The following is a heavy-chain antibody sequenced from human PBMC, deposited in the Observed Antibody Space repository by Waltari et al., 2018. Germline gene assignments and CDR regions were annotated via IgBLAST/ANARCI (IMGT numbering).Heavy chain of an antibody. J-gene: IGHJ6*02. CDR3: AGSSQPVYYYYYGMDV. D-gene: IGHD2-2*01. CDR1: GYTFTGYY. Sequence: QVQLVQSGAAVKKPGASVKVSCKASGYTFTGYYMHLVRQAPGQGLEWMGGRNPNSGGTTNARKFQGWFTMTRDTSISTAYMERSRLRSDDTAGNYVAGSSQPVYYYYYGMDVGGQGTTVTVSS. CDR2: RNPNSGGT. V-gene: IGHV1-2*04.